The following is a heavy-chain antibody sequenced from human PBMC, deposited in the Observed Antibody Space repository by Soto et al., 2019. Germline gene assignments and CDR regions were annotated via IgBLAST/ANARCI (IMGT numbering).Heavy chain of an antibody. D-gene: IGHD3-10*01. Sequence: PSETLSLTCAVYGGTFSGYFWTWVRQPPGKGLEWIGEIEHNGNNNINPSLKSRVIMSVDTPKNQISLTLTSVTAADTAVYYCARDFRYFPYWGQGTLVTVSS. V-gene: IGHV4-34*08. CDR3: ARDFRYFPY. J-gene: IGHJ4*02. CDR2: IEHNGNN. CDR1: GGTFSGYF.